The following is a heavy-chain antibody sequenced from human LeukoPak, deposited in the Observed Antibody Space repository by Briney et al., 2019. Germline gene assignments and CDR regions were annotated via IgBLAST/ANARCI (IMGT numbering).Heavy chain of an antibody. D-gene: IGHD5-18*01. Sequence: ASVKVSCKASGYTVTGHYLHWVRQAPGQGLEWMGWINPNSGGTNYAQKVQGRVTMTRDTSINTAYMELNSLTSDDTAKYYCAKDAYSGFSSSYNMDSWGQGTLVAVSS. CDR3: AKDAYSGFSSSYNMDS. J-gene: IGHJ4*02. CDR1: GYTVTGHY. CDR2: INPNSGGT. V-gene: IGHV1-2*02.